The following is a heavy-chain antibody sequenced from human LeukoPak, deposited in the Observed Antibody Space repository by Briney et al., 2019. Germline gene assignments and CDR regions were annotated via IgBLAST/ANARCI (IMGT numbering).Heavy chain of an antibody. CDR2: INPNSGGT. V-gene: IGHV1-2*02. CDR1: GYTFTGYY. D-gene: IGHD3-3*01. J-gene: IGHJ4*02. CDR3: ARAGRFLEWLFSR. Sequence: GASVKVSCKASGYTFTGYYMHWVRQAPGQGLEWMGWINPNSGGTNYAQKFQGGVTMTRDTSISTAYMELSRLRSDDTAVYYCARAGRFLEWLFSRWGQGTLVTVSS.